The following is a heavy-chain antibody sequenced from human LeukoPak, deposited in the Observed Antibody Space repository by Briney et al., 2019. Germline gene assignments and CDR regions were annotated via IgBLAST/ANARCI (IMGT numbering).Heavy chain of an antibody. CDR2: INHSGST. J-gene: IGHJ4*02. CDR3: ARIGSGYYYSFDY. D-gene: IGHD3-22*01. Sequence: SETLSLTCAVYGGSFSGYYWSWIRQPPGKGLEWIGEINHSGSTNYNPSLKSRVTISVDTSKNQFSLKLSSVTAADTAVYYCARIGSGYYYSFDYWGQGTLVTVSS. CDR1: GGSFSGYY. V-gene: IGHV4-34*01.